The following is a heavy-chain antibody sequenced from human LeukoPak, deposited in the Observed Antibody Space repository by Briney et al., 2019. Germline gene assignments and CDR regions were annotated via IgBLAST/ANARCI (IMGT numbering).Heavy chain of an antibody. V-gene: IGHV1-8*01. CDR1: VYTFTSYD. Sequence: GASVKVSCKASVYTFTSYDINWVRQATGQGLDWMGWMNPNSGNTGYAQKFQGRVTMTRNTSISTAYMELSSLRSEDTAVYYCARSGRLLLWFGELLSGAPYFDYWGQGTLVTVSS. CDR2: MNPNSGNT. D-gene: IGHD3-10*01. CDR3: ARSGRLLLWFGELLSGAPYFDY. J-gene: IGHJ4*02.